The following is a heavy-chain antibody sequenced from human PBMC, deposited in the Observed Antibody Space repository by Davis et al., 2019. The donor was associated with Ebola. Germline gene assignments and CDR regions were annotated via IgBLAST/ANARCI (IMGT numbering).Heavy chain of an antibody. Sequence: GESLKISCAASGFTFSNYAMSWVRQAPGKGLEWVSAVSGFGGSTYYADSVKGRFTISRDNAKNSLYLQMNSLRAEDTAVYYCARRYSSGYYFLDYWGQGTLVTVSS. J-gene: IGHJ4*02. D-gene: IGHD3-22*01. CDR3: ARRYSSGYYFLDY. CDR2: VSGFGGST. CDR1: GFTFSNYA. V-gene: IGHV3-23*01.